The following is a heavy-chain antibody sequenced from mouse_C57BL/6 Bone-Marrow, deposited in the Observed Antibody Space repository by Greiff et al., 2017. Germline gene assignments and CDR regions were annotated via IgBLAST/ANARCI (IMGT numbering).Heavy chain of an antibody. D-gene: IGHD2-2*01. CDR2: IDPETGGT. CDR1: GYTFTDYE. CDR3: TRGGLPGVDY. J-gene: IGHJ4*01. Sequence: QVQLQQSGAELVRPGASVTLSCKASGYTFTDYEMHWVQQTPVHGLEWIGAIDPETGGTAYNQKFKGKAILTADKSSSTAYMELRSLTSEDSAVYYWTRGGLPGVDYWGKGTSVTVSS. V-gene: IGHV1-15*01.